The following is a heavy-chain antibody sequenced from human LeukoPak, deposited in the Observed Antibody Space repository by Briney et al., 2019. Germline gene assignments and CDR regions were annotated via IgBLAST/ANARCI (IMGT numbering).Heavy chain of an antibody. CDR3: TGGYSGYTYYFDY. Sequence: GWSLRLSCTASGFTFGDYAMSWFRQAPGKGLEWVGFIRSKAYGGTTEYAASVKGRFTISRDDSKSIVYLQMNSLKTEDTAVYYCTGGYSGYTYYFDYWGQGTLATVSS. V-gene: IGHV3-49*03. CDR1: GFTFGDYA. D-gene: IGHD5-12*01. CDR2: IRSKAYGGTT. J-gene: IGHJ4*02.